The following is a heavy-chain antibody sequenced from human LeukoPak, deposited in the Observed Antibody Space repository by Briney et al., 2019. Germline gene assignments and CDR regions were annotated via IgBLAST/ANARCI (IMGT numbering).Heavy chain of an antibody. D-gene: IGHD6-6*01. CDR1: GFTFRNHW. V-gene: IGHV3-74*03. J-gene: IGHJ4*02. CDR2: ICSDGSST. Sequence: GGSLRLSCAASGFTFRNHWMHWVRQTPGKGLVWVSRICSDGSSTTYAASVKGRFTISRDNAKNTLYLQMNNLRAEDTAMYYCARDQRVTGRPDIDYWGQGTLVIVSS. CDR3: ARDQRVTGRPDIDY.